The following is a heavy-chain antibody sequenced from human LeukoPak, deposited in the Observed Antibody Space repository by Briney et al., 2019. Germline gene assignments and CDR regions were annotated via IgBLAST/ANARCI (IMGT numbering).Heavy chain of an antibody. D-gene: IGHD2-2*01. CDR2: IIPILGIA. CDR1: GGTFSSYA. Sequence: SVKVSCKASGGTFSSYAISWVRQAPGQGLEWMGGIIPILGIANYAQKFQGRVTITADKSTSTAYMELSSLRSEDTAVYYCARGVVPAAMNYYYYGMDVWGQGTTVTVSS. J-gene: IGHJ6*02. CDR3: ARGVVPAAMNYYYYGMDV. V-gene: IGHV1-69*10.